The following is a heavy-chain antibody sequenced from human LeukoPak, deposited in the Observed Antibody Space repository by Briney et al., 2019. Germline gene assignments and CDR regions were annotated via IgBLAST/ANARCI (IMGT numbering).Heavy chain of an antibody. J-gene: IGHJ3*02. CDR3: AGINDYGDPTGAFDI. Sequence: GGSLRLSCAASGFTFSSYSMNWVRQAPGKGLEWVSCISSSSSYIHYADSVKGRFTISRDNAKNSLFLQMNSLRAEDTAVYYCAGINDYGDPTGAFDIWGQGTMVTVSS. CDR2: ISSSSSYI. V-gene: IGHV3-21*01. D-gene: IGHD4-17*01. CDR1: GFTFSSYS.